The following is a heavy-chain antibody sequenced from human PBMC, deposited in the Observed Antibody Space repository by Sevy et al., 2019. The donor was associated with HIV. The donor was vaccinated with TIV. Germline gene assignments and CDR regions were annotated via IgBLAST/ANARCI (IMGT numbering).Heavy chain of an antibody. CDR2: ISSSSSYI. V-gene: IGHV3-21*01. CDR1: GFTFSSYS. CDR3: ARGRPYSNSPDAFDI. Sequence: GGSLRLSCAASGFTFSSYSMNWVRQAPGKGLEWVSSISSSSSYIYYADSVKGRFTISRDNAKNSLYLQMNSLRAEDTAVYYCARGRPYSNSPDAFDISGQGTMVTVSS. D-gene: IGHD4-4*01. J-gene: IGHJ3*02.